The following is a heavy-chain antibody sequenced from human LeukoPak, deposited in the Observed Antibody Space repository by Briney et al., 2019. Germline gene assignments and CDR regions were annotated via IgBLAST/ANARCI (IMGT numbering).Heavy chain of an antibody. CDR1: GGSISSSSYY. CDR2: IYYSGST. D-gene: IGHD5-18*01. Sequence: SETLSLTCTVSGGSISSSSYYWGWIRQPPGKGLEWIGSIYYSGSTYYNPSLKSRVTISVDTSKNQFSLKLSSVTAADTAVYYCARQLPPAQYVDTEYFDYWGQGTLVTVSS. V-gene: IGHV4-39*01. CDR3: ARQLPPAQYVDTEYFDY. J-gene: IGHJ4*02.